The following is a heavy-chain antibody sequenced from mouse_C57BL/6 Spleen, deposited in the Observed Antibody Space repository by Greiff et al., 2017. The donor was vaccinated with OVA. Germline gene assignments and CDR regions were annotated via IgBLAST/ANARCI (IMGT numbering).Heavy chain of an antibody. J-gene: IGHJ3*01. CDR3: AILQFAD. CDR2: FHPYNDDT. Sequence: VKLQESGAELVTPGASVKMSCKASGYTLTTYPIEWMKQNHGKSLEWIGNFHPYNDDTKYNEKFKGKATLTVENSSSTVYLELSRLISDDAAVYYCAILQFADWGQGTLVTVSA. CDR1: GYTLTTYP. V-gene: IGHV1-47*01.